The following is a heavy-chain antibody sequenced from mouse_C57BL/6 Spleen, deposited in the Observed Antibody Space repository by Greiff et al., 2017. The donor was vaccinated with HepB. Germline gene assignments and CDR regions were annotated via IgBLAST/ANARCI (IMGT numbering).Heavy chain of an antibody. Sequence: EVQRVESGPSLVRPSQTLSLTCTVTGFSINSDCYWIWIRQFPGNKLEYIGYTFYSGITYYNPSLESRTYITRDTAKNQFSLKLSSVTTEDTATYYCARGIYYDYGYYAMDYWGQGTSVTVSA. V-gene: IGHV3-3*01. CDR1: GFSINSDCY. J-gene: IGHJ4*01. CDR2: TFYSGIT. CDR3: ARGIYYDYGYYAMDY. D-gene: IGHD2-4*01.